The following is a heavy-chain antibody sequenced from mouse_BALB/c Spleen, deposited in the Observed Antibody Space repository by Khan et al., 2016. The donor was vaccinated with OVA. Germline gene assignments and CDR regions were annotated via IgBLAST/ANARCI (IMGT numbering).Heavy chain of an antibody. Sequence: EVELVESGGGLVQPGGSRKLSCAASGFTFNSYGMHWVRQAPEKGLEWVAYISGDSNTIYYADTVKGRFTISSANPKNNLILQMTSLMSEETAMFCCETSYIYGYYFDYWGPGTTLTVS. J-gene: IGHJ2*01. CDR3: ETSYIYGYYFDY. CDR1: GFTFNSYG. D-gene: IGHD1-1*01. V-gene: IGHV5-17*02. CDR2: ISGDSNTI.